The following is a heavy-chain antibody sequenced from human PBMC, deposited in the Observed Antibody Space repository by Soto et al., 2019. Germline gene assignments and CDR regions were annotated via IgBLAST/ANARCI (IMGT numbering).Heavy chain of an antibody. J-gene: IGHJ3*02. V-gene: IGHV4-34*01. D-gene: IGHD5-12*01. CDR1: GGSFSGYY. CDR3: AREVRGPSRRDAFDI. Sequence: QVQLQQWGAGLLKPSETLSLTCAVYGGSFSGYYWSWIRQPPGKGLEWIGEINHSGSTNYNPSLKSRFTRPVDTSEDQFSPRLSSVTSAYTAVYYCAREVRGPSRRDAFDIWGQGTMVTVSS. CDR2: INHSGST.